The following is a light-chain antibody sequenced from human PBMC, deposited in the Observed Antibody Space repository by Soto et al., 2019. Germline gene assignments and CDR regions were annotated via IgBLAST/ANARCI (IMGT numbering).Light chain of an antibody. V-gene: IGKV1-39*01. CDR2: AAS. CDR3: QQSYSAPPHT. J-gene: IGKJ4*01. CDR1: QSISSY. Sequence: DIQMTQSPSSLSASVGDRVTITCRAGQSISSYLNWYQQKPGKAPKLLISAASSLQSGVPSRFGGSGSGTDFTLTISSLQPEDFATYYCQQSYSAPPHTFGGGTKVEIK.